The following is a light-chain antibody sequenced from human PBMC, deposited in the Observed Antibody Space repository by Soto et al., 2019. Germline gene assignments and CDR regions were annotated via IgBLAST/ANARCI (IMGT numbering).Light chain of an antibody. J-gene: IGKJ5*01. Sequence: DIQLTQSPSLLSASIGDRVTMTCRASHDISTFLAWYQQKPGKAPKLLIYEASTLQSGVPSRFSGSGSGTEFTLTISGLLPEDFAAYHCQQLYTLPFTFGQGTRLEIK. CDR1: HDISTF. V-gene: IGKV1-9*01. CDR2: EAS. CDR3: QQLYTLPFT.